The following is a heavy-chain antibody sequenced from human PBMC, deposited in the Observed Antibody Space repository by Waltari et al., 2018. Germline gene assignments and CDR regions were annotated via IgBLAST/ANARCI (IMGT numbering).Heavy chain of an antibody. Sequence: EVQVVESGVGLVQPGGSLKPSCATSGFSFSGSSIHWVRQTSGKGLEWVGRIRREPYNYATAYSASVKGRFTISRDDSKNTAFLQMNSLMTEDTAVYYCSGGEVTGTDFWGQGTLVTVSS. CDR1: GFSFSGSS. V-gene: IGHV3-73*01. D-gene: IGHD6-19*01. CDR2: IRREPYNYAT. CDR3: SGGEVTGTDF. J-gene: IGHJ4*02.